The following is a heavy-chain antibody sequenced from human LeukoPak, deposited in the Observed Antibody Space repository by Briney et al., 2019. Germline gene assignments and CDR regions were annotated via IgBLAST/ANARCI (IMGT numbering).Heavy chain of an antibody. CDR1: GGSITSYY. J-gene: IGHJ3*02. CDR3: ARGIVGATSAAFDI. D-gene: IGHD1-26*01. V-gene: IGHV4-59*01. CDR2: IFYSGST. Sequence: PSETLSLTCTVSGGSITSYYWSWIRQPPGMGLEWIGYIFYSGSTDYSPSLKSRATISLDTSKSQFSLMLTSVTTADTAVYYCARGIVGATSAAFDIWGQGTMVTVSS.